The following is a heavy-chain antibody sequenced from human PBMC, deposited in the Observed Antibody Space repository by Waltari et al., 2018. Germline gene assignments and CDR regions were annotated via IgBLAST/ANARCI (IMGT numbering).Heavy chain of an antibody. Sequence: DVQLVESGGDLVQPGESLRLSCAVSGFTFSGSWMSWVRRAPGKGLECVAKINQEGSETYYVDSVMGRCSISRDNAKNSLFLQMNSLRAEDTAVYYCVKGKRAPDYWGQGTLVTVSS. CDR2: INQEGSET. CDR1: GFTFSGSW. V-gene: IGHV3-7*01. J-gene: IGHJ4*02. CDR3: VKGKRAPDY.